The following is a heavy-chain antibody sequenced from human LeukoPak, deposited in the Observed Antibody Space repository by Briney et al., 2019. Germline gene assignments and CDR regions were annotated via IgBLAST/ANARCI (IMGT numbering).Heavy chain of an antibody. CDR1: GFTFSNHA. J-gene: IGHJ4*02. CDR3: AKGGGDVGATTNFDY. Sequence: GGSLRLSCAASGFTFSNHAMSWVRQAPGKGLEWVSAISGSGGSTFYADSVKGRFTISRDNSKNTPFLQMNSLRAGDTAVYYCAKGGGDVGATTNFDYWGQGTLVTVSS. CDR2: ISGSGGST. D-gene: IGHD1-26*01. V-gene: IGHV3-23*01.